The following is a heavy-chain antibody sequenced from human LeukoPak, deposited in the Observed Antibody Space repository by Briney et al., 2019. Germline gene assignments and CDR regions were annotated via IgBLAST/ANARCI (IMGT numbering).Heavy chain of an antibody. CDR3: ARAKTYSGSYYDAFDI. D-gene: IGHD1-26*01. Sequence: GGSLRLSCAASGFTFSSYAMSWVRQAPGKGLEWVSAISGSGGSTYYADSVKGRFTISRDNAENSLYLQMNSLRAEDTAVYYCARAKTYSGSYYDAFDIWGQGTMVTVSS. CDR2: ISGSGGST. J-gene: IGHJ3*02. V-gene: IGHV3-23*01. CDR1: GFTFSSYA.